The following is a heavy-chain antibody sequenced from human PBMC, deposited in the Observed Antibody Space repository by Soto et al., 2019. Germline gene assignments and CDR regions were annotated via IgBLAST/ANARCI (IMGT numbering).Heavy chain of an antibody. CDR3: ARRRYCGYDCYHKHYYAMDV. D-gene: IGHD2-21*02. Sequence: QVQLVQSGAEVKKPGSSVKVSCRASGDTFSSYTVNWVRQAPGRGLEWLGRIIPVLGTTDYAQKFKGRVTITADKATNIVYMELTSLRPEDRAVYYCARRRYCGYDCYHKHYYAMDVWGQGTTVTVAS. J-gene: IGHJ6*02. V-gene: IGHV1-69*08. CDR2: IIPVLGTT. CDR1: GDTFSSYT.